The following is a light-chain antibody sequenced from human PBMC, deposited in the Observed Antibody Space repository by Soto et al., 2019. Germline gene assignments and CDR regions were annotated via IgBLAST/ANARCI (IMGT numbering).Light chain of an antibody. CDR1: QGSRND. CDR2: AVS. V-gene: IGKV1-6*01. J-gene: IGKJ4*01. Sequence: AIQVNTSLSSLSASVGDRVTITCRASQGSRNDVGWYQQKPGKAPKLLIYAVSSLQSGVPSRFSGSGSGTDFILTISSLQPEDFATYYCLQAYFFPLPFCGGANVAIK. CDR3: LQAYFFPLP.